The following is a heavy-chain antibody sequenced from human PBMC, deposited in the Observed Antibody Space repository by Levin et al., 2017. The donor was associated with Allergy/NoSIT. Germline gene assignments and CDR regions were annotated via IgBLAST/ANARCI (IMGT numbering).Heavy chain of an antibody. Sequence: GESLKISCKASGYTFTGYYMHWVRQAPGQGLEWMGRINPNSGGTNYAQKFQGRVTMTRDTSISTAYMELSRLRSDDTAVYYCARHPVAGNDAFDIWGQGTMVTVSS. CDR3: ARHPVAGNDAFDI. D-gene: IGHD6-19*01. V-gene: IGHV1-2*06. CDR1: GYTFTGYY. CDR2: INPNSGGT. J-gene: IGHJ3*02.